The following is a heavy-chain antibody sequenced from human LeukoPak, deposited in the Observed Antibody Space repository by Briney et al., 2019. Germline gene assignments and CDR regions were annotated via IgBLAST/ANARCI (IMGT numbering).Heavy chain of an antibody. D-gene: IGHD3-10*01. V-gene: IGHV3-30-3*01. CDR2: ISYDGSNK. J-gene: IGHJ4*02. CDR3: ARYGVRGAFDY. CDR1: GFTFSSYA. Sequence: GGSLRLSCAASGFTFSSYAMHWVRQAPGKGLEWVAVISYDGSNKYYADSVKGRYTISRDNSKNTLYLQMNSLRAEDTAVYYCARYGVRGAFDYWGQGTPVTVSS.